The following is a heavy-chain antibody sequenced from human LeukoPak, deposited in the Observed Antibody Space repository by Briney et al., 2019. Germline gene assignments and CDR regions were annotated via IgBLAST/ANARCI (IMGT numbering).Heavy chain of an antibody. CDR2: IIPIFGTA. V-gene: IGHV1-69*05. D-gene: IGHD5-18*01. CDR3: ARVGRSLGYSYASLWYYGMDV. CDR1: GGTFSSYA. Sequence: SVKVSCKASGGTFSSYAISWVRQAPGQGLEWMGGIIPIFGTANYAQKFQGRVTITTDESTSTAYMELSSLRSEDTAVYYCARVGRSLGYSYASLWYYGMDVWGQGTTVTVSS. J-gene: IGHJ6*02.